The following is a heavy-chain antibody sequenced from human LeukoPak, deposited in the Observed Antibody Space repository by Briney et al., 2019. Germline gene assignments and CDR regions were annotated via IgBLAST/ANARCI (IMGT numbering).Heavy chain of an antibody. D-gene: IGHD6-19*01. Sequence: GALRLSCAASGFTFSSYSMNWVRQAPGKGLEWVSSISSSSSYIYYADSVKGRFTISRDNAKNSLYLQMNSLRAEDTAVYYCARIGVGIRQWLFDYWGQGTLVTVSS. CDR2: ISSSSSYI. J-gene: IGHJ4*02. CDR3: ARIGVGIRQWLFDY. V-gene: IGHV3-21*01. CDR1: GFTFSSYS.